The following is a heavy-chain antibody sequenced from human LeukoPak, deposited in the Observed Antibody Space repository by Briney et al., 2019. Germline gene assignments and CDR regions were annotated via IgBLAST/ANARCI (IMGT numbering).Heavy chain of an antibody. CDR3: ARHPGGRYGIDY. V-gene: IGHV4-39*07. J-gene: IGHJ4*02. CDR2: IYYSGNT. CDR1: GGSMSSSSHY. D-gene: IGHD2-15*01. Sequence: SETLSLTCTVSGGSMSSSSHYWGWIRQPPGRGLEWIGSIYYSGNTYYNPSLKSRVTISVDTSKNQFSLKLSSLTAADTAVYYCARHPGGRYGIDYWGQGTLVTVSS.